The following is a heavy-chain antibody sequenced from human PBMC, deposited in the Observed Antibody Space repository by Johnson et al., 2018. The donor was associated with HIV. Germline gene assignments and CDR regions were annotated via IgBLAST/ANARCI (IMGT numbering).Heavy chain of an antibody. D-gene: IGHD2-15*01. CDR1: FTVSDHY. Sequence: FTVSDHYMTWVRQAPGKGLEWVSVIYSGGRTYYADFVQGRFTISRDNSKNTVYLLMNSLRGEDTAVYYCARILLGYCRAWGQGTMVTVSS. J-gene: IGHJ3*01. V-gene: IGHV3-53*01. CDR2: IYSGGRT. CDR3: ARILLGYCRA.